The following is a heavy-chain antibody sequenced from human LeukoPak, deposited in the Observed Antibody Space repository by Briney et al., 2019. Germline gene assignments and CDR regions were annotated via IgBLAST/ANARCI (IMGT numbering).Heavy chain of an antibody. Sequence: SETLSLTCTVSGGSISSYYWSWIRQPAGKGLEWIGRIYTSGSTNYNPSLKSRVTISVDKSKNQFSLKLSSVTAADTAVYYCARDTVGYCSGGSCYPNWFDPWGQGTLVTVSS. CDR2: IYTSGST. V-gene: IGHV4-4*07. CDR3: ARDTVGYCSGGSCYPNWFDP. D-gene: IGHD2-15*01. CDR1: GGSISSYY. J-gene: IGHJ5*02.